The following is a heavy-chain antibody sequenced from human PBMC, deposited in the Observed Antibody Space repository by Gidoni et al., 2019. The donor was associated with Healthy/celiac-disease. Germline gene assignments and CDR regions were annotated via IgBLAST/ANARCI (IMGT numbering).Heavy chain of an antibody. V-gene: IGHV2-5*01. CDR1: GFSLSTSGVG. D-gene: IGHD3-22*01. J-gene: IGHJ2*01. CDR2: IYWNDDR. Sequence: QITLKESGPTLVKPTQTLTLTCTFSGFSLSTSGVGVGWIRQPPGKALEWLALIYWNDDRHYSPSLKSRLTITKDTSKNQVVLTMTNMDPVDTATYYCAHSTYYYDSSGTYWYFDLWGRGTLVTVSS. CDR3: AHSTYYYDSSGTYWYFDL.